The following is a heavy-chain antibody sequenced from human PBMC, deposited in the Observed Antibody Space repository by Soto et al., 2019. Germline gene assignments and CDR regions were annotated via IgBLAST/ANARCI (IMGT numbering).Heavy chain of an antibody. CDR2: ISGSDGST. Sequence: GSLRLSCTASGFTLSNHAMSWVRQAPGKGLEWVSVISGSDGSTYYADSVGGRFTISRDNSKNTLYLQMSSLRAEDTAVYYCASPPRATVTDNIFDFWGPGTLVTVSS. J-gene: IGHJ4*02. CDR3: ASPPRATVTDNIFDF. D-gene: IGHD4-17*01. CDR1: GFTLSNHA. V-gene: IGHV3-23*01.